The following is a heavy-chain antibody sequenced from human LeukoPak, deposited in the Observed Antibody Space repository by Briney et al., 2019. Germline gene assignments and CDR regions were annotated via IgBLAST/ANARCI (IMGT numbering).Heavy chain of an antibody. D-gene: IGHD7-27*01. CDR2: ISWNSGSI. Sequence: GGSLRLSCAASGFTFDDYAMHWVRQAPGKGLEWVSGISWNSGSIGYADSVKGRFTISRDNAKNSLYLQMSSLRAEDTALYYCAIELTGDVYWGQGTLVTVSS. J-gene: IGHJ4*02. CDR1: GFTFDDYA. CDR3: AIELTGDVY. V-gene: IGHV3-9*01.